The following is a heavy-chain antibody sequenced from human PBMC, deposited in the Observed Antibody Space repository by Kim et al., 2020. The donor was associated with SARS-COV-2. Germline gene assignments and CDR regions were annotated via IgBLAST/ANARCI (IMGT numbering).Heavy chain of an antibody. CDR2: IFYDGSYK. V-gene: IGHV3-30*04. CDR1: GFSFSTYA. D-gene: IGHD3-22*01. Sequence: GGSLRLSCAASGFSFSTYAMHWVRQAPGKGLEWVGVIFYDGSYKYYSDSVKGRFTIFRDNAKNTLYLQVNSPRADATAVYYCARDACYCDNSEYYYFDS. J-gene: IGHJ5*01. CDR3: ARDACYCDNSEYYYFDS.